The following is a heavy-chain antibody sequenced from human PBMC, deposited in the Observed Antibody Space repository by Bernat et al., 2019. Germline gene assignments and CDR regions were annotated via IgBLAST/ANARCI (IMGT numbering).Heavy chain of an antibody. Sequence: EVQLVESGGGLVQPGGSLRLSCAASGFTFSSYWMHWVRQAPGKGLVWVSRINSDGSSTSYADSVKGRFTIPRDNAKNTLYLQMNSLRAEDTAVYYCARDSDCSGGSCYRDWYFDLWGRGTLVTVSS. V-gene: IGHV3-74*01. D-gene: IGHD2-15*01. CDR2: INSDGSST. CDR3: ARDSDCSGGSCYRDWYFDL. J-gene: IGHJ2*01. CDR1: GFTFSSYW.